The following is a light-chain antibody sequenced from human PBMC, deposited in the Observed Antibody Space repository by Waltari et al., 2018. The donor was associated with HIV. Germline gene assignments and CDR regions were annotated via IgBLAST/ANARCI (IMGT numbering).Light chain of an antibody. CDR2: RNN. V-gene: IGLV1-47*01. CDR3: AAWDDSLNVWV. Sequence: QSVLTQPPSASGTPGQRVTISCSGSSSNIGSNYVYWYQQLPGTAPKLLLYRNNQRPSGVPDRFSGSKSGTSASLAVSGLQSEDEADYYCAAWDDSLNVWVFGGGTKLTVL. CDR1: SSNIGSNY. J-gene: IGLJ3*02.